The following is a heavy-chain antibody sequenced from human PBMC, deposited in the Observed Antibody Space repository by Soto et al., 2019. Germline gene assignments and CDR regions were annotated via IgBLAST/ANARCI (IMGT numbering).Heavy chain of an antibody. V-gene: IGHV1-2*04. Sequence: ASVKVSCKASGYTFTGYYMHWVRQAPGQWLEWMGWINPNSGGTNYAQKFQGWVTMTRDTSISTAYMELSRLRSDDTAVYYCARGPLMVYASGFYYFDYWGQGTLVTVSS. D-gene: IGHD2-8*01. CDR1: GYTFTGYY. CDR2: INPNSGGT. CDR3: ARGPLMVYASGFYYFDY. J-gene: IGHJ4*02.